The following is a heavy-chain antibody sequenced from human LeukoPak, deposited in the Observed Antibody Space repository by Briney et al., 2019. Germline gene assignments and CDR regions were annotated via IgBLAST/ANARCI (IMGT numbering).Heavy chain of an antibody. CDR3: AGDHRWGFDY. CDR1: GFTFSTYS. J-gene: IGHJ4*02. Sequence: GGSLRLSCAASGFTFSTYSINWVRQAPGKGLEWVSYIRSRDRTIYYADSVKGRFTISTDNAENSLYLQMSSLRTEDTAVYYCAGDHRWGFDYWGRGTLVTVSS. CDR2: IRSRDRTI. D-gene: IGHD7-27*01. V-gene: IGHV3-48*01.